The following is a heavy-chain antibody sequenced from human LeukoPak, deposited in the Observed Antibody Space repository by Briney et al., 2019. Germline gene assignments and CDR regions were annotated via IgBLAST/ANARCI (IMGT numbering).Heavy chain of an antibody. CDR2: IIPIFGTA. CDR3: ARGRSGVDRPAFDY. J-gene: IGHJ4*02. D-gene: IGHD1-26*01. V-gene: IGHV1-69*06. Sequence: SVKVSCKASGGTFSSYAISWLRQAPGQGLDWMGRIIPIFGTANYAQKFQGRGTITADKSTSTAYMELSSLRSEDTAVYYCARGRSGVDRPAFDYWGQGTLVTVSS. CDR1: GGTFSSYA.